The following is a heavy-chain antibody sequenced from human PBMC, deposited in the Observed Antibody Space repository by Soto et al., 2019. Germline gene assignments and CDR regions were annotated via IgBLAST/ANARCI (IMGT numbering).Heavy chain of an antibody. CDR1: GGYFTSYY. CDR2: IHHSGIT. Sequence: SETQSLTCAVYGGYFTSYYWSWIRQPPGQGMEWIGEIHHSGITNYNPSLKSRVTISVDTSKNQFSLKLSSVTAADTAVYYCARDSPHRYMMEIEIGFDPWGQGTLVTVS. D-gene: IGHD3-16*01. CDR3: ARDSPHRYMMEIEIGFDP. J-gene: IGHJ5*02. V-gene: IGHV4-34*01.